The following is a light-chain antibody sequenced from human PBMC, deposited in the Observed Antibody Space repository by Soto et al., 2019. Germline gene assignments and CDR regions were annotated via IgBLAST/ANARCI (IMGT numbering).Light chain of an antibody. CDR2: ATS. CDR1: QGISNC. J-gene: IGKJ3*01. CDR3: QQDNSFPYT. Sequence: DIQITQPPTSVSASVGDRVTTSCRASQGISNCLAWYQQKPVKAPELQIYATSSLQSGVPSRFGSSGSGSDFTLTINGLQTEYGGTYYGQQDNSFPYTFGPGTKVHV. V-gene: IGKV1-12*01.